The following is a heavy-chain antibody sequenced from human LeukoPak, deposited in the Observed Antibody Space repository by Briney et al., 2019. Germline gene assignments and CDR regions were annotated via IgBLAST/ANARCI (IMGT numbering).Heavy chain of an antibody. CDR1: GFTFDDYA. Sequence: PGGSLRLSCAASGFTFDDYAMHWVRQAPGKGLEWVSLISWDGGSTYYADSVKGRFTISRDNSKNSLYLQMNSLRAEDTALYYCAKDIGRRYYYYYMDVWGKGTTVTVSS. CDR2: ISWDGGST. D-gene: IGHD3-10*01. CDR3: AKDIGRRYYYYYMDV. V-gene: IGHV3-43D*03. J-gene: IGHJ6*03.